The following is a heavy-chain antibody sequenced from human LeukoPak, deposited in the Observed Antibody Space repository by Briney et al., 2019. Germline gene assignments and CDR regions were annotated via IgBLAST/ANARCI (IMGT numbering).Heavy chain of an antibody. CDR2: IYYTGST. V-gene: IGHV4-61*01. Sequence: SETLSLTCTVSGGSISSGIYYWSWIRQPPGKGLEWIGYIYYTGSTNYSPSLKSRVTISVDTSKNQFSLKLSSVTAADTAVYYCARLVAPRHWYFDLWGRGTLVTVSS. CDR1: GGSISSGIYY. J-gene: IGHJ2*01. CDR3: ARLVAPRHWYFDL. D-gene: IGHD5-12*01.